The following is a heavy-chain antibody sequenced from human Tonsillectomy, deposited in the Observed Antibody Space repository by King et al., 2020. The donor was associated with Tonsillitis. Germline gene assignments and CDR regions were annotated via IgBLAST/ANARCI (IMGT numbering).Heavy chain of an antibody. V-gene: IGHV1-2*02. CDR1: GYTFTGYY. Sequence: VQLVESGAEVKKPGASVKVSCKASGYTFTGYYMHWVRQAPGQGLEWMGWINPNSGGTNYAQKFQGRVTMTRDTSISTAYMELSRLRSDDTAVYYCARDVTGSYYYDGSGPAGWFDPWGQGTLVTVSS. D-gene: IGHD3-22*01. J-gene: IGHJ5*02. CDR3: ARDVTGSYYYDGSGPAGWFDP. CDR2: INPNSGGT.